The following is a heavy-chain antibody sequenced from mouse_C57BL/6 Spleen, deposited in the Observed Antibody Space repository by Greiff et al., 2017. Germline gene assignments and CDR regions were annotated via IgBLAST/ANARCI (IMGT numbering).Heavy chain of an antibody. V-gene: IGHV5-9-1*02. D-gene: IGHD2-12*01. J-gene: IGHJ1*03. CDR1: GFTFSRYA. CDR2: ISSGGDYI. CDR3: TRDSPPYWYFDV. Sequence: DVMLVESGEGLVKPGGSLKLSCAASGFTFSRYAMSWVRQTPEMRLEWVAYISSGGDYIYYADTVKGRFTISRDNARNTLYLQMSSLKSEDTAMYYCTRDSPPYWYFDVWGTGTTVTVSS.